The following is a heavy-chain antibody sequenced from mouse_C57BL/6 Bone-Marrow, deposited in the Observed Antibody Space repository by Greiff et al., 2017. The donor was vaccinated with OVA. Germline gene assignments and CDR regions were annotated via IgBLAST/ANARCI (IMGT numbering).Heavy chain of an antibody. V-gene: IGHV1-55*01. D-gene: IGHD2-2*01. J-gene: IGHJ3*01. CDR3: ARSNGYDGAWFAY. CDR2: IYPGSGST. Sequence: VQLQQPGAELVKPGASVKMSCKASGYTFTSYWITWVKQRPGQGLEWIGDIYPGSGSTNYNEKFKSKATLTVDTSSSTAYMQLSSLTSEDSAVYYCARSNGYDGAWFAYWGQGTLVTVSA. CDR1: GYTFTSYW.